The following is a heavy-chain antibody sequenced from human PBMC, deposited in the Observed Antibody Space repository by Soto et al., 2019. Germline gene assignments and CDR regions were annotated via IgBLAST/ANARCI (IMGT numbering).Heavy chain of an antibody. CDR1: GFTFSSYA. D-gene: IGHD5-18*01. Sequence: GGSLRLSCAASGFTFSSYAMSWVRQAPGKGLEWVSAISGSGGSTYYADSVKGRFIISRDNSKNTLYLQMNSLRAEDTAVYYCAKDSFQDDQIQLWLPTLHYYYYYMDVWGKGTTVTVSS. J-gene: IGHJ6*03. CDR2: ISGSGGST. CDR3: AKDSFQDDQIQLWLPTLHYYYYYMDV. V-gene: IGHV3-23*01.